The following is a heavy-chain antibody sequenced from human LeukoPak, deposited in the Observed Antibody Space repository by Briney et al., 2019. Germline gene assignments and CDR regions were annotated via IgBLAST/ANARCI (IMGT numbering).Heavy chain of an antibody. CDR2: ISGSGGST. V-gene: IGHV3-23*01. J-gene: IGHJ4*02. CDR1: GFTFSSYG. CDR3: ARDPDSGGYDY. D-gene: IGHD5-12*01. Sequence: GGSLRLSCAASGFTFSSYGMSWVRQAPGKGLEWVSAISGSGGSTYYADSVKGRFTISRDNAKNSLYLQMNSLRAEDTAVYYCARDPDSGGYDYWGQGALVTVSS.